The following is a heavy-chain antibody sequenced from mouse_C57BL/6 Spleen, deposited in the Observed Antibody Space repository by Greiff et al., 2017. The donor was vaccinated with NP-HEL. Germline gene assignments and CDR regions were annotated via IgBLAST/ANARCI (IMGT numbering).Heavy chain of an antibody. CDR2: SRNKANDYTT. CDR1: GFTFSDFY. Sequence: EVMLVESGGGLVQSGRSLRLSCATSGFTFSDFYMEWVRQAPGKGLEWIAASRNKANDYTTEYSASVKGRFIVSRDTSQSILYLQMNALRAEDTAIYYCARDGGPSNFVGSSYGYFDVWGTGTTVTVSS. CDR3: ARDGGPSNFVGSSYGYFDV. V-gene: IGHV7-1*01. J-gene: IGHJ1*03. D-gene: IGHD1-1*01.